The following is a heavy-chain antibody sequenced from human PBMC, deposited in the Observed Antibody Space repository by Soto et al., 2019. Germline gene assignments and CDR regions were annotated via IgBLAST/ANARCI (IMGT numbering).Heavy chain of an antibody. CDR2: IIPIFGTA. D-gene: IGHD2-15*01. CDR3: ARVVTVVKSFHYWYFDL. CDR1: ACNFSSYA. Sequence: QVQLVQSGAEVKKPGSSVKVSCKASACNFSSYAISRVRQASGQGLEWMGGIIPIFGTANYAQKFQGTVTSAADESTGTAYMDLSSPRSEYTAVYYCARVVTVVKSFHYWYFDLWGRGTLVTVSS. V-gene: IGHV1-69*12. J-gene: IGHJ2*01.